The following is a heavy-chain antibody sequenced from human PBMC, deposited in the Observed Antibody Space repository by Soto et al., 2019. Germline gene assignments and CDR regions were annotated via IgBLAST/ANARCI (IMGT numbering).Heavy chain of an antibody. CDR1: GYTFSNYG. V-gene: IGHV1-18*01. D-gene: IGHD3-10*01. CDR2: ISAYKGDT. CDR3: ARDLGGSGSYYTDY. Sequence: ASVKVSCKASGYTFSNYGISWVRQAPGQGLEWMGWISAYKGDTNYAQNLRGRVTMTTDTSTNTAYMELRSLRDDDTAVYYCARDLGGSGSYYTDYWGPGTLVTVSS. J-gene: IGHJ4*02.